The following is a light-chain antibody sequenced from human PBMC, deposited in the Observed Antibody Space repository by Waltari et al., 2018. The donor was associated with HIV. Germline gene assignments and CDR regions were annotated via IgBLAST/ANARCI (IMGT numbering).Light chain of an antibody. CDR3: SSYRSSSTPLWV. J-gene: IGLJ3*02. CDR2: EVS. Sequence: QSALTQPASVYGSSGQSITISCTGTSSDVGSYNYVSWYQQHQDKAPKLMIYEVSNRPSGVSNRCSGSKSDNTASLNITVLQAEDEDDYYYSSYRSSSTPLWVVGGGTKLTVL. CDR1: SSDVGSYNY. V-gene: IGLV2-14*01.